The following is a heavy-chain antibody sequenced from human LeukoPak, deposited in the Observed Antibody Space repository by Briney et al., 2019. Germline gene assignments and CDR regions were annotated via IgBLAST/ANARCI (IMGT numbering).Heavy chain of an antibody. V-gene: IGHV3-7*01. Sequence: GGSLRLSCAASGFTFSSYWMSWVRQAPGKGLEWVANIKKDGSEKYYVDSVKGRFTISRDNAKNSLYLQMNRLRAEDTAVYYCAREWAVPAASGLYVWGKGTTVTVSS. CDR1: GFTFSSYW. CDR2: IKKDGSEK. CDR3: AREWAVPAASGLYV. D-gene: IGHD2-2*01. J-gene: IGHJ6*04.